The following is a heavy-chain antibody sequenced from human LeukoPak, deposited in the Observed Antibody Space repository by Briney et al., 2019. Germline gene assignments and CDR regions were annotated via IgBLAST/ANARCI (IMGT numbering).Heavy chain of an antibody. D-gene: IGHD6-13*01. CDR3: AKDAHSSSWYMDY. V-gene: IGHV3-30*02. J-gene: IGHJ4*02. CDR1: GFTFSSYG. Sequence: GESLRLSCAASGFTFSSYGMHWVRQAPGKGLEWVAFIRYDGSNKYYADSVKSRFTISRDNSKNTLYLQMNSLRAEDTAVYYCAKDAHSSSWYMDYWGQGTLVTVSS. CDR2: IRYDGSNK.